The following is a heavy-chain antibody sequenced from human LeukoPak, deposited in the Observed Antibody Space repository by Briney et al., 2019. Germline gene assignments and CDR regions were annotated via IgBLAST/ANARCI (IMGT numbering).Heavy chain of an antibody. CDR2: ISGSGGST. V-gene: IGHV3-23*01. CDR3: ASIAAAGKYFDY. D-gene: IGHD6-13*01. J-gene: IGHJ4*02. CDR1: GFTFSNAW. Sequence: GGSLRLSCAASGFTFSNAWMSWVRQAPGKGLEWVSAISGSGGSTYYADSVKGRFTISRDNSKNTLYLQMNGLRAEDTAVYYCASIAAAGKYFDYWGQGTLVTVSS.